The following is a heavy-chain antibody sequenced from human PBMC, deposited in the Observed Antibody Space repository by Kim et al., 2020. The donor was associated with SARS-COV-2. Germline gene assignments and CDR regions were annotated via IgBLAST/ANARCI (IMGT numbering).Heavy chain of an antibody. CDR3: ARDIVAMSPGDAFDI. CDR1: GYTFTSYA. D-gene: IGHD2-15*01. CDR2: INAGNGNT. V-gene: IGHV1-3*01. J-gene: IGHJ3*02. Sequence: ASVKVSCKASGYTFTSYAMHWVRQAPGQRLEWMGWINAGNGNTKYSQKFQGRVTITRDTSASTAHMELSSLRSEDTAVYYCARDIVAMSPGDAFDIWGQGTMVTVSS.